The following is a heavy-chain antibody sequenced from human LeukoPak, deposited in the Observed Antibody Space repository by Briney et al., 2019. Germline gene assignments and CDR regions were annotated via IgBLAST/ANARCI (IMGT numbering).Heavy chain of an antibody. CDR1: GYTFTSYG. J-gene: IGHJ4*02. CDR2: ISAYNGNT. CDR3: ARDLHSYDSGGPKGS. Sequence: ASVKVSCKASGYTFTSYGISWVRQAPGQGLEWMGWISAYNGNTNYAQKLQGRVTMTTDTSTSTAYMELRSLRSDDTAVYYCARDLHSYDSGGPKGSGARGPLVTAPS. D-gene: IGHD3-22*01. V-gene: IGHV1-18*01.